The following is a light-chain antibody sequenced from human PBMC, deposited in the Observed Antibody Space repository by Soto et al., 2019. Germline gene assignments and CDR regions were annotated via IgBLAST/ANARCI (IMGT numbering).Light chain of an antibody. V-gene: IGKV3-15*01. CDR1: QSVSSN. Sequence: IVMTQSPATLSVSPGERATLSCRASQSVSSNLAWYQQKPGQAPRLLIFGASTRATGIPARFSGSGSGTEFTLTISSLQSEDCAVYYCQQYNNWLQTFGQGTK. CDR3: QQYNNWLQT. J-gene: IGKJ1*01. CDR2: GAS.